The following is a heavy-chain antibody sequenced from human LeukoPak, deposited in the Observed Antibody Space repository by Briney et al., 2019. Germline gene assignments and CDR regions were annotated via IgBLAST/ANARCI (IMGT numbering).Heavy chain of an antibody. CDR2: IYSGGST. CDR3: AKYGTYGDYPFDY. D-gene: IGHD4-17*01. V-gene: IGHV3-53*01. J-gene: IGHJ4*02. Sequence: GGSLRLSCAASGFTVSSNYMSWVRQAPGKGLEWVSVIYSGGSTYYADSVKGRFTISRDNSKNTLYLQMHSLRAEDTAVYYCAKYGTYGDYPFDYWGQGTLVTVSS. CDR1: GFTVSSNY.